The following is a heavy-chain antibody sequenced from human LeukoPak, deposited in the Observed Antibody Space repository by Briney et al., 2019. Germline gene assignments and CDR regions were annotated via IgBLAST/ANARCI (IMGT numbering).Heavy chain of an antibody. D-gene: IGHD6-6*01. Sequence: GGSLRLSCAASGFTFSSYGMHWVRQAPGKGLEWVAVISYDGSNKYYADSVKGRFTISRDNSKNTLYLQMNSLRAEDTAVYYCARDFRTIRVPYYYMDVWGKGTTVTISS. CDR3: ARDFRTIRVPYYYMDV. CDR2: ISYDGSNK. CDR1: GFTFSSYG. J-gene: IGHJ6*03. V-gene: IGHV3-30*03.